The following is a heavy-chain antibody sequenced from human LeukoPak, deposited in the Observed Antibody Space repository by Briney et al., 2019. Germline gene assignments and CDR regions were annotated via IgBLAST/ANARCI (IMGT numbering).Heavy chain of an antibody. J-gene: IGHJ4*02. D-gene: IGHD3-22*01. Sequence: ALVKVSCKASGYTFTGYYMHWVRQAPGQGLEWMGWINPNSGGTNYAQKFQGRVTMTRDTSISTAYMELSRLRSDDTAVYYCASNYYDSSGYYYTPDYWGQGTLVTVSS. V-gene: IGHV1-2*02. CDR2: INPNSGGT. CDR3: ASNYYDSSGYYYTPDY. CDR1: GYTFTGYY.